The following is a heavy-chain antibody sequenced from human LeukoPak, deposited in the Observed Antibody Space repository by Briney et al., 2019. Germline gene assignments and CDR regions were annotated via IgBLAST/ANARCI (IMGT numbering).Heavy chain of an antibody. CDR1: GFTFSSYA. CDR3: ARVLGGYSYGDY. J-gene: IGHJ4*02. Sequence: PGGPLRLSCAGSGFTFSSYAMHWVRQAPGKGLEWVAVISYDGSNKYYADSVKGRFTISRDNSKNTLYLQMNSLRAEDTAVYYCARVLGGYSYGDYWGQGTLVTVSS. CDR2: ISYDGSNK. D-gene: IGHD5-18*01. V-gene: IGHV3-30-3*01.